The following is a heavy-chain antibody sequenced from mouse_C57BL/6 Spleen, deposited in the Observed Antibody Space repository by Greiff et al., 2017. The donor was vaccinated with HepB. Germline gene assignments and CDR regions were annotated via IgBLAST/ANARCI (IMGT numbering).Heavy chain of an antibody. CDR1: GYAFSSSW. CDR2: IYPGDGDT. Sequence: QVQLQQSGPELVKPGASVKISCKASGYAFSSSWMNWVKQRPGKGLEWIGRIYPGDGDTNYNGKFKGKATLTADKSSSTAYMQLSSLTSEDSAVYFCAGGNYGGNWYFDVWGTGTTVTVSS. J-gene: IGHJ1*03. CDR3: AGGNYGGNWYFDV. D-gene: IGHD2-1*01. V-gene: IGHV1-82*01.